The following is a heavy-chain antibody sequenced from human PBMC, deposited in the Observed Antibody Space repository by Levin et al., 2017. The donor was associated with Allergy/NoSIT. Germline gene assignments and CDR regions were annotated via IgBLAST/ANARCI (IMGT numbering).Heavy chain of an antibody. V-gene: IGHV3-9*01. CDR2: ISWNSGSI. J-gene: IGHJ3*02. CDR1: GFTFDDYA. Sequence: SLKISCAASGFTFDDYAMHWVRQAPGKGLEWVSGISWNSGSIGYADSVKGRFAISRDNAKNSLYLQMNSLRTGDTALYYCARDNIGLPDAFDIWGQGTMVIVSS. D-gene: IGHD3-10*01. CDR3: ARDNIGLPDAFDI.